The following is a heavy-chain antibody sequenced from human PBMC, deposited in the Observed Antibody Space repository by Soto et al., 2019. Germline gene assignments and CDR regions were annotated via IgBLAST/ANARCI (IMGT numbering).Heavy chain of an antibody. D-gene: IGHD3-10*01. J-gene: IGHJ4*02. CDR1: GGSISSSSYY. CDR3: ARQIMVRGVPYPSDY. V-gene: IGHV4-39*01. Sequence: SETLSLTCTVSGGSISSSSYYWGWIRQPPGKGLEWIGSIYYSGSTYYNPSLKSRVTISVDTSKNQFSLKLSSVTAADTAVYYCARQIMVRGVPYPSDYWGQGTLVTVSS. CDR2: IYYSGST.